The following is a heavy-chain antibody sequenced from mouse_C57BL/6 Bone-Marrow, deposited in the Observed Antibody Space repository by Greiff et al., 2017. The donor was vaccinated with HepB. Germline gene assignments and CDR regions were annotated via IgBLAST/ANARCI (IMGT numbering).Heavy chain of an antibody. CDR1: GFTFNTYA. CDR2: IRSKSSNYAT. CDR3: VRDRAYYYGSPGWYFDV. J-gene: IGHJ1*03. V-gene: IGHV10-3*01. D-gene: IGHD1-1*01. Sequence: EVQLVESGGGLVQPKGSLKLSCAASGFTFNTYAMHWVRQAPGKGLEWVARIRSKSSNYATYYADSVKDRFTISRDDSQSMLYLQMNNLKTEDTAMYYCVRDRAYYYGSPGWYFDVWGTGTTVTVSS.